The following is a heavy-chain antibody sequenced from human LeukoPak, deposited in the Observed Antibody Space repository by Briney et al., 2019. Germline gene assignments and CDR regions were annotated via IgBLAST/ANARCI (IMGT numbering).Heavy chain of an antibody. Sequence: PSETLSLTCAVYGGSFSGYYWSWIRQPPGKGLEWIGEINHSGSTNYNPSLKSRATISVDTSKNQFSLKLSSVTAADTAVYYCARVDRYSSGWYRVDYWGQGTLVTVSS. CDR2: INHSGST. J-gene: IGHJ4*02. CDR3: ARVDRYSSGWYRVDY. V-gene: IGHV4-34*01. D-gene: IGHD6-19*01. CDR1: GGSFSGYY.